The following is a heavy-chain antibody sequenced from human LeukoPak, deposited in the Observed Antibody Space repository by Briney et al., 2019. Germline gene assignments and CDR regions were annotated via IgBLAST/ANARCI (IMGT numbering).Heavy chain of an antibody. CDR1: GFTFSSYA. J-gene: IGHJ3*02. CDR3: AKEGPGQDAFDI. V-gene: IGHV3-23*01. Sequence: PGGSLRLSCAASGFTFSSYAMTWVRQAPGKGLEWVSHISGSTRSTYYADSVKGRFTISRDNSKNTLFLQVNSLRAEDTAVYYCAKEGPGQDAFDIWGQGTVVTVSS. CDR2: ISGSTRST.